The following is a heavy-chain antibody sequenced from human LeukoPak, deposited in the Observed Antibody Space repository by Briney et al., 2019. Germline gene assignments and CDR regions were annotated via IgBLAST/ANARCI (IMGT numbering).Heavy chain of an antibody. D-gene: IGHD3-10*01. CDR1: GYTFTGYG. Sequence: ASVKVSCKASGYTFTGYGISWVRQAPGQGLEWMGWISAYNGNTNYAQKLQGRVTMTTDTSTSTAYMELRSLRSDDTAVYYCARGGGAMVRGVIILRDYYYYMDVWGKGTTVTISS. V-gene: IGHV1-18*01. CDR2: ISAYNGNT. J-gene: IGHJ6*03. CDR3: ARGGGAMVRGVIILRDYYYYMDV.